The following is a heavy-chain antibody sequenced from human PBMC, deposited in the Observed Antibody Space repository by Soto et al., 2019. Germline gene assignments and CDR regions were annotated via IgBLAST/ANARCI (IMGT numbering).Heavy chain of an antibody. CDR2: INAGNGNT. CDR3: ARDLPPIDY. Sequence: ASVKVSCKASGYTFTSYAMHWVRQAPGQRLEWMGWINAGNGNTKYSQKFQGRVSMSTDTSTNTAYMELSSLRSEDTAVYYCARDLPPIDYWGQGTLVTVSS. CDR1: GYTFTSYA. J-gene: IGHJ4*02. V-gene: IGHV1-3*01.